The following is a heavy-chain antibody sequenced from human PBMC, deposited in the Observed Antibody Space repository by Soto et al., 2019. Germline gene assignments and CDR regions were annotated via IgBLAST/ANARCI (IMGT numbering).Heavy chain of an antibody. V-gene: IGHV3-30-3*01. CDR2: ISYDGSNK. CDR1: GFNFSSYA. Sequence: GGSLRLSCTASGFNFSSYAMHWVRQAPGKGLEWVAVISYDGSNKYYADSVKGRLTISRDNSKNTLYLQMNSLRAEDTAVYYCARPLWRNDYNWGYFDLWGRGTLVTVSS. J-gene: IGHJ2*01. CDR3: ARPLWRNDYNWGYFDL. D-gene: IGHD4-4*01.